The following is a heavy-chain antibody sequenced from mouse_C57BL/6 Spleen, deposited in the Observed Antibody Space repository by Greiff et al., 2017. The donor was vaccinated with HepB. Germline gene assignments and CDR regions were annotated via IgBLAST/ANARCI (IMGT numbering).Heavy chain of an antibody. V-gene: IGHV14-3*01. CDR3: ARGSTAVVATRYAMDY. Sequence: VQLKESVAELVRPGASVKLSCTASGFNIKNTYMHWVKQRPEQGLEWIGRIDPANGNTKYAPKFQGKATITADTSSNTAYLQLSSLTSEDTAIYYCARGSTAVVATRYAMDYWGQGTSVTVAS. CDR1: GFNIKNTY. CDR2: IDPANGNT. J-gene: IGHJ4*01. D-gene: IGHD1-1*01.